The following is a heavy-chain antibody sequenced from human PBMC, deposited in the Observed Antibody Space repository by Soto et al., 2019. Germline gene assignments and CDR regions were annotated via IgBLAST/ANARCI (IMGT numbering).Heavy chain of an antibody. D-gene: IGHD5-12*01. V-gene: IGHV3-30-3*01. CDR1: GFTFSSYA. CDR3: ARSADSGYDWPAQRHYCYYYGMDV. Sequence: GGSLRLSCAASGFTFSSYAMHWVRQAPGKGLEWVAVISYDGSNKYYADSVKGRFTISRDNSKNTLYLQMNSLRAEDTAVYYCARSADSGYDWPAQRHYCYYYGMDVWGQGTTVTVSS. CDR2: ISYDGSNK. J-gene: IGHJ6*02.